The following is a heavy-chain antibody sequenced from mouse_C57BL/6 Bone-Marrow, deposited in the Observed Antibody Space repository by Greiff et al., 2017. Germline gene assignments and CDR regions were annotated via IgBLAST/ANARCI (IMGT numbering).Heavy chain of an antibody. D-gene: IGHD2-3*01. CDR1: GFTFSSYT. CDR3: ARRWLLRPSYWYFDV. CDR2: ISGGGGNT. Sequence: DVKLVESGGGLVKPGGSLKLSCAASGFTFSSYTMSWVRQTPEKRLEWVATISGGGGNTYSPDSVKGRFTISRDNAKNTLYLQMSSLRSEDTALYYCARRWLLRPSYWYFDVWGTGTTVTVSS. V-gene: IGHV5-9*01. J-gene: IGHJ1*03.